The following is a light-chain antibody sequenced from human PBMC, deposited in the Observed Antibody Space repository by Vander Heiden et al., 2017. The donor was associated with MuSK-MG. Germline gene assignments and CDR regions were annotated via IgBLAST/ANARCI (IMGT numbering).Light chain of an antibody. CDR1: SRSIASNP. CDR2: DEN. J-gene: IGLJ7*01. CDR3: QSYASSHNDV. Sequence: NFMLTQPHSVSESPGKTVTIACTRSSRSIASNPMQWYPQLPRSPPASGIVDENERPSGVPVRFSCSIDSSSNTASLTISGLKTEDEADYYCQSYASSHNDVFGGGTQLTVL. V-gene: IGLV6-57*01.